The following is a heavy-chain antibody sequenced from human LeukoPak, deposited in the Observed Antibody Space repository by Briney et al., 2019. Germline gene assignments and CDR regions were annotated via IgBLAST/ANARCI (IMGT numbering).Heavy chain of an antibody. D-gene: IGHD3-10*01. V-gene: IGHV4-59*08. CDR2: IYYSGST. J-gene: IGHJ3*02. CDR1: GGSTSSYY. Sequence: SETLSLTCTVSGGSTSSYYWSWIRQPPGQGLEWVGYIYYSGSTNYNPSLKSRVTISLDPSKKQFSLKSSSVTAADTAVYYCARSITMVRGVLLYAFDIWGQGTLVPVSS. CDR3: ARSITMVRGVLLYAFDI.